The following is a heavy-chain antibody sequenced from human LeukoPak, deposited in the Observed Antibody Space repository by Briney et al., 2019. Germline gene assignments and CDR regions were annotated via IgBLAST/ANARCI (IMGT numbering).Heavy chain of an antibody. CDR2: IIPIFGTA. Sequence: PGGSLRLSCAASGFTFSSYAISWVRQAPGQGLEWMGGIIPIFGTANYAQKFQGRVTITADESTSTAYMELSSLRSEDTAVYYCARDFTYYEDVHPNWFDPWGQGTLVTVSS. J-gene: IGHJ5*02. CDR3: ARDFTYYEDVHPNWFDP. V-gene: IGHV1-69*01. CDR1: GFTFSSYA. D-gene: IGHD3-22*01.